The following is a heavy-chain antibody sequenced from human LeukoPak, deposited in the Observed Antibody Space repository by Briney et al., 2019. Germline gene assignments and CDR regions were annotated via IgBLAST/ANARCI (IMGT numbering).Heavy chain of an antibody. J-gene: IGHJ4*02. D-gene: IGHD4-23*01. V-gene: IGHV4-30-4*08. Sequence: PSQTLSLTCTVSGGSISSNTYYWSWIRQPPWKGLEWIGSIYYTGSTYYNPSLKSRVTISVDTSKNQFSLKLSSTTAADTAVYYCVREPNYGGADYWGQGTLVTVPS. CDR3: VREPNYGGADY. CDR1: GGSISSNTYY. CDR2: IYYTGST.